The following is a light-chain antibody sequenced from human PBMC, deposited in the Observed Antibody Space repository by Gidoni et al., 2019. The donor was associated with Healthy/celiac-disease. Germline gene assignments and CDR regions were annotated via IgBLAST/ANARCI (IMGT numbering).Light chain of an antibody. CDR3: QQYYSTPLT. J-gene: IGKJ3*01. CDR1: QSVLYSSNNKNY. Sequence: DLVMTQPPDSLAVSLGERATTNCKSSQSVLYSSNNKNYLAWYQQKPGQPPKLLIYWASTRESGVPDRFSGSGSGTDFTLTISSLQAEDVAIYYCQQYYSTPLTFGPGTKVDIK. CDR2: WAS. V-gene: IGKV4-1*01.